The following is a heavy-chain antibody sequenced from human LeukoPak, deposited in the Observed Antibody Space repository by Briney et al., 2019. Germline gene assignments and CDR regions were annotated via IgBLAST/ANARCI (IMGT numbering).Heavy chain of an antibody. CDR3: ARDRPTYYYDSSGLGAFDI. Sequence: SETLSLTCTVSGGSISSSSYYWGWIRQPPGKGLEWIGSIYYSGSTYYNPSLKSRVTIPVDTSKNQFSLKLSSVTAADTAVYYCARDRPTYYYDSSGLGAFDIWGQGTMVTVSS. V-gene: IGHV4-39*07. J-gene: IGHJ3*02. CDR2: IYYSGST. D-gene: IGHD3-22*01. CDR1: GGSISSSSYY.